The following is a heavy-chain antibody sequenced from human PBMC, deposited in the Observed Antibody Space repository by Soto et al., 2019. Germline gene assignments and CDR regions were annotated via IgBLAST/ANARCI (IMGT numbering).Heavy chain of an antibody. CDR2: IYNSGST. Sequence: QVQLQESGPGLVKPSETLSLTCTVSGGSISGFYWSWIRQPPGKGLEWIGYIYNSGSTNYNPSLKSRATLSVDTSKNRFSLKLSSVTAADTAVYYCARESYSYGPNWFDPWGQGTLVTVSS. CDR1: GGSISGFY. V-gene: IGHV4-59*01. CDR3: ARESYSYGPNWFDP. D-gene: IGHD5-18*01. J-gene: IGHJ5*02.